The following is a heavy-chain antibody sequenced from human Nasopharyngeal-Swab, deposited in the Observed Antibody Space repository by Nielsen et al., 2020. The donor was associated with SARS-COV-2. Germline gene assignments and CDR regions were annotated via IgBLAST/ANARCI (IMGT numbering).Heavy chain of an antibody. Sequence: ASVKVSCKASGYTFTSYYMHWVRQAPGQGLEWMGVINPSGGSTSYAQKFQGRVTMTRDTSTSTVYMELSSLGSEDTAVYYCARVLGATDGMDVWGQGTTVTVSS. CDR2: INPSGGST. CDR1: GYTFTSYY. V-gene: IGHV1-46*01. J-gene: IGHJ6*02. D-gene: IGHD1-26*01. CDR3: ARVLGATDGMDV.